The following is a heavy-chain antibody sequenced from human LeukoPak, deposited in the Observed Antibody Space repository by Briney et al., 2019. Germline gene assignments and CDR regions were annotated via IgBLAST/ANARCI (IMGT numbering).Heavy chain of an antibody. J-gene: IGHJ6*03. CDR1: GGTFSSYA. Sequence: ASVKVSCKASGGTFSSYAISWVRQAPGQGLEWMGGIIPIFGTANYAQKFQGRVTITADKSTSTAYMELSSLRSEDTAVYYCAREIHARYYYYYYMDVWGKGTTVTVSS. CDR3: AREIHARYYYYYYMDV. V-gene: IGHV1-69*06. CDR2: IIPIFGTA.